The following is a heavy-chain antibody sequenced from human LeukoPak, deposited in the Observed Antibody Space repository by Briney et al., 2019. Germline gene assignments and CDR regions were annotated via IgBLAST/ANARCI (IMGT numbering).Heavy chain of an antibody. CDR2: INPKMGGT. D-gene: IGHD2-2*01. V-gene: IGHV1-2*02. CDR1: GYTFTGYY. Sequence: ASVNVSCKASGYTFTGYYMHWVRQPPGQVREWMGWINPKMGGTNYAQKFQGRVTMTRATSISTAYMELSRLRSDDTAVYFCARDHCVSSGCYEDYYYGMDVWGRGNTVTVSS. CDR3: ARDHCVSSGCYEDYYYGMDV. J-gene: IGHJ6*02.